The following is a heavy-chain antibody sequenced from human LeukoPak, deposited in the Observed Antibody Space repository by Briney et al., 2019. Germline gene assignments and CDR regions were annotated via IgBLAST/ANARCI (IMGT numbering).Heavy chain of an antibody. CDR3: ARGREAGLGRIFFDY. V-gene: IGHV4-30-2*01. J-gene: IGHJ4*02. D-gene: IGHD1-14*01. CDR1: GGSISSGGYY. CDR2: IYHSGST. Sequence: PSQTLSLTCTVSGGSISSGGYYWSWIRQPPGKGLEWIGYIYHSGSTYYNPSLKSRVTISVDRSKNQFSLKLSSVTAADTAVYYCARGREAGLGRIFFDYWGQGTLVTVSS.